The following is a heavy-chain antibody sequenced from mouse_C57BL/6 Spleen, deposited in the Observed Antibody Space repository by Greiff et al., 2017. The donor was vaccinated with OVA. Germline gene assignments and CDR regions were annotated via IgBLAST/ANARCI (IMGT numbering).Heavy chain of an antibody. J-gene: IGHJ3*01. CDR2: IDPANGNT. D-gene: IGHD1-1*01. V-gene: IGHV14-3*01. CDR1: GFNIKNTY. CDR3: ARDYYGSSSWFAY. Sequence: VQLQQSVAELVRPGASVKLSCTASGFNIKNTYMHWVKQRPEQGLEWIGRIDPANGNTKYAPKFQGKSTITADTSSNTAYLQLSSLTSEDTAIYYCARDYYGSSSWFAYWGQGTLVTVSA.